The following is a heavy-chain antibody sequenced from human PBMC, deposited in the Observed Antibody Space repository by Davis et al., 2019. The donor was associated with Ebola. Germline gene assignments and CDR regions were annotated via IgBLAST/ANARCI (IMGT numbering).Heavy chain of an antibody. CDR2: INAGNGDT. Sequence: ASVKVSCKTSGYTFTNYAIHWVRQAPGQRLEWMGWINAGNGDTKYSQKFQGRVTFTRDTPASTAYMELRSLRSDDTAVYYCARSIAVGPFDYWGQGTLVTVSS. CDR1: GYTFTNYA. CDR3: ARSIAVGPFDY. V-gene: IGHV1-3*01. J-gene: IGHJ4*02. D-gene: IGHD6-19*01.